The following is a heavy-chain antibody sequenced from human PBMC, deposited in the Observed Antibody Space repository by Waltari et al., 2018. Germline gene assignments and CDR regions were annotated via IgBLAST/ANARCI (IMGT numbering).Heavy chain of an antibody. CDR3: AKDLAARPSYRNPLFDY. CDR1: GFTFSSSC. J-gene: IGHJ4*02. V-gene: IGHV3-30*02. Sequence: QVQLVESGGGVFTPGGSLRLSWAGSGFTFSSSCLHWVRPAPGRGLEWVAFIRYDGSNKYYADSVKGRFTISRDNSKNTLYLQMNSLRAEDTAVYYCAKDLAARPSYRNPLFDYWGQGTLVTVSS. D-gene: IGHD6-6*01. CDR2: IRYDGSNK.